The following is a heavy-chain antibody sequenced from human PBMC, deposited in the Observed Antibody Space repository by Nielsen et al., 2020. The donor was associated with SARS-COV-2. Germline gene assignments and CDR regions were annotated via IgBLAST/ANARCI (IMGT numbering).Heavy chain of an antibody. J-gene: IGHJ3*01. CDR3: ARDGVVGSTNTFDV. V-gene: IGHV3-74*01. Sequence: LSLTCAASGFTFTAYWMHWVRQAPGKGLTWVSHINFDGTGTSYADSVKGRFTISRDNAKNTVYLQMNSLRAEDTAVYYCARDGVVGSTNTFDVWGQGTVVTVSS. D-gene: IGHD1-26*01. CDR1: GFTFTAYW. CDR2: INFDGTGT.